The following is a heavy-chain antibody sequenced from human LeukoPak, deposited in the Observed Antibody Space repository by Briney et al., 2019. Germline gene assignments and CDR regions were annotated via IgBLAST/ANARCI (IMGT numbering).Heavy chain of an antibody. D-gene: IGHD4-17*01. CDR1: GFTFSSYG. J-gene: IGHJ6*02. CDR2: IWYDGSNN. CDR3: ARDYGDYVVGPLHGMDV. V-gene: IGHV3-33*01. Sequence: GGSLRLSCAASGFTFSSYGMHWVRQAPGKGLGWVAFIWYDGSNNYYAASVKGRFTISRENSKNTLYLQMNSLRAEDTAVYYCARDYGDYVVGPLHGMDVWGQGTTVTVSS.